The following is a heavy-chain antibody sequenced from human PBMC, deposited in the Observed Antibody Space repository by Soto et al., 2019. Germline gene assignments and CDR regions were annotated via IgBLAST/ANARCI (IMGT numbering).Heavy chain of an antibody. D-gene: IGHD3-3*01. J-gene: IGHJ5*02. CDR2: IYYSGST. Sequence: PSETLSLTCTVSGGSISSSSYYWGWIRQPPGKGLEWIGSIYYSGSTYYNPSLKSRVTISVDTSKNQFSLKLSSVTAADTAVYYCARSAPDLDFLSGYAGPNWFDPWGQGTLVTVSS. V-gene: IGHV4-39*01. CDR3: ARSAPDLDFLSGYAGPNWFDP. CDR1: GGSISSSSYY.